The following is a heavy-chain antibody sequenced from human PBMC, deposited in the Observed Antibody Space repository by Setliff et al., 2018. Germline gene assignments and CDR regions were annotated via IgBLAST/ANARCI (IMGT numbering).Heavy chain of an antibody. J-gene: IGHJ4*02. V-gene: IGHV3-21*06. CDR2: ISSTGSYK. CDR1: GFTFNSYS. D-gene: IGHD1-1*01. CDR3: VRGLSDRVNWFDFDY. Sequence: GGSLRLSCAASGFTFNSYSINWVRQAPGKGLEWVSSISSTGSYKPYADSVRGRFTISRDNAKNSVDLQMSSLRPEDTAIYFCVRGLSDRVNWFDFDYWGQGTLVTV.